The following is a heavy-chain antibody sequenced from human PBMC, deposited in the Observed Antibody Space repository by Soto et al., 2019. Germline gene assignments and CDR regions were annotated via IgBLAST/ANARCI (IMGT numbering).Heavy chain of an antibody. J-gene: IGHJ4*02. Sequence: PSETLSLTCAVSGGSISSGDYYWSWIRQPPGKGLEWIGSIYYSGSTYYNPSLKSRVTISVDTSKNQFSLKLSSVTAVDTAVYYCARARGARYFDYWGQGTLVTVPQ. D-gene: IGHD2-15*01. CDR3: ARARGARYFDY. CDR2: IYYSGST. V-gene: IGHV4-30-4*01. CDR1: GGSISSGDYY.